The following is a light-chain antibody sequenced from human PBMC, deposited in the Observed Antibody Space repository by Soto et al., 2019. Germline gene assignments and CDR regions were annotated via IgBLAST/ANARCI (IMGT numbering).Light chain of an antibody. V-gene: IGLV2-14*01. J-gene: IGLJ3*02. CDR3: SAYTTSSTRV. CDR2: EVS. Sequence: QSVLPQPAAVSGSTGQSITISCTGTSSDVGGYKFVSWYQQHPGKAPKLMIYEVSNRPSGVSNRFSGSKSGNKASLTISGLQAEDEPDYYCSAYTTSSTRVFGGGTRLTVL. CDR1: SSDVGGYKF.